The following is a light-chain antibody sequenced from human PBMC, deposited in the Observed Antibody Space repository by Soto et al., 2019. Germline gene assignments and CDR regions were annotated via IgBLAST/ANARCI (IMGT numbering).Light chain of an antibody. CDR3: QQYGSSPQT. CDR1: QSVSSSY. J-gene: IGKJ1*01. V-gene: IGKV3-20*01. CDR2: GAA. Sequence: EIVLTQSPGTLSLSPGERATLSCRASQSVSSSYLAWYQQTPGQAPLLLIYGAASRATGIPDRFSGSGSGTDFTLTIIRLEPEDFVVYYCQQYGSSPQTFGQGTKVEIK.